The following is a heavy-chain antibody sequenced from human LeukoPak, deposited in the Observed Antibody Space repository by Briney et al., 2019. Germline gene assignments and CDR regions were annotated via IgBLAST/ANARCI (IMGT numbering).Heavy chain of an antibody. CDR2: IYSGGST. Sequence: GGSLRLSCAASGFTVSSNYMSRVRQAPGKGLEWVSVIYSGGSTYYADSAKGRFTISRDNSKNTLYLQMNSLRAEDTAVYYCARDLLFGELFMADYYGMDVWGQGTTVTVSS. CDR3: ARDLLFGELFMADYYGMDV. V-gene: IGHV3-66*01. CDR1: GFTVSSNY. J-gene: IGHJ6*02. D-gene: IGHD3-10*01.